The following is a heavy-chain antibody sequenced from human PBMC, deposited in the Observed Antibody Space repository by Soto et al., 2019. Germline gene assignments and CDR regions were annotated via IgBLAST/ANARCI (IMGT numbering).Heavy chain of an antibody. D-gene: IGHD2-21*01. CDR2: IIPIFGTA. Sequence: QVHLVQSGAEVKKPASSVKVSCKASGGSFSSSSISWVRQAPGQGLQWMGNIIPIFGTADYAQSFQGSVTIRADNSTTKAPMGRSSLKSDDTAVYFCGGGHKFGGASDAFDIWGQGTMVTVSP. CDR1: GGSFSSSS. J-gene: IGHJ3*02. V-gene: IGHV1-69*14. CDR3: GGGHKFGGASDAFDI.